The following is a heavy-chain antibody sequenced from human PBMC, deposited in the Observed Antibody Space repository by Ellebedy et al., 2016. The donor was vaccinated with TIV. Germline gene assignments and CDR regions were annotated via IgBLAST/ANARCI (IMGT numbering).Heavy chain of an antibody. D-gene: IGHD4-17*01. Sequence: SETLSLXXTVSGGSISSSSYYWGWIRQPPGKGLEWIGSIYYSGSTNYNPSLKSRVTISVDTSKNQFSLKLSSVTAADTAVYYCAGITVTYYYYGMDVWGQGTTVTVSS. CDR1: GGSISSSSYY. CDR2: IYYSGST. V-gene: IGHV4-39*07. J-gene: IGHJ6*02. CDR3: AGITVTYYYYGMDV.